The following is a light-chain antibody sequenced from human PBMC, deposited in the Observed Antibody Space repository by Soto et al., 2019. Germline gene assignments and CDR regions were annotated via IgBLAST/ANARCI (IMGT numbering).Light chain of an antibody. Sequence: DIQMTQSPSTLSASVGDRVTITCRASQSISSSLAWYQQKPGKAPKLLIYDASNLESGVPSIFSGSGSGTEFTLTISSLPPDDFATYYCHQYSPYSTFGQGTRVEIK. CDR1: QSISSS. CDR2: DAS. V-gene: IGKV1-5*01. J-gene: IGKJ1*01. CDR3: HQYSPYST.